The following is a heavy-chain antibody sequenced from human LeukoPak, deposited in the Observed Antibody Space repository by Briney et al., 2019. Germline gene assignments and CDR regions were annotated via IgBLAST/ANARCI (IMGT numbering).Heavy chain of an antibody. CDR2: IYYSGST. V-gene: IGHV4-61*08. CDR1: GGSISSGGYY. CDR3: ARSGTYCSSTSCYPHYYYYGMDV. Sequence: SETLSLTCTVSGGSISSGGYYWSWIRQHPGKGLEWIGYIYYSGSTNYNPSLKSRVTISVDTSKNQFSLKLSSVTAADTAAYYCARSGTYCSSTSCYPHYYYYGMDVWGQGTTVTVSS. D-gene: IGHD2-2*01. J-gene: IGHJ6*02.